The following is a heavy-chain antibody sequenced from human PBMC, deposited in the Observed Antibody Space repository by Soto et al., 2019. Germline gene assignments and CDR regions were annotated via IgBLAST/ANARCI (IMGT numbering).Heavy chain of an antibody. V-gene: IGHV3-48*02. CDR2: ISSSSSTI. CDR1: GFTFSSYS. CDR3: ARVGATRGGEYYYYGMDV. D-gene: IGHD1-26*01. Sequence: GGSLRLSCAASGFTFSSYSMNWVRQAPGKGLEWVSYISSSSSTIYYADSVKGRFTISRDNAKNSLYLQMNSLRDEDTAVYYCARVGATRGGEYYYYGMDVWGQGTTVTVSS. J-gene: IGHJ6*02.